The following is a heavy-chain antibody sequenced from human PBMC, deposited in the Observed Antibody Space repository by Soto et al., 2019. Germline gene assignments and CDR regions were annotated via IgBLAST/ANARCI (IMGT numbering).Heavy chain of an antibody. D-gene: IGHD6-13*01. CDR3: ARVRSSSWSSSYYYGMDV. J-gene: IGHJ6*02. V-gene: IGHV4-59*11. Sequence: SETLSLTCTVSGGSISRHYWSWIRQPPGKGLEWIGNIFNSGSTSYNPSLKSRVTISVDTSKNQFSLKLSSVTAADTAVYYCARVRSSSWSSSYYYGMDVWGQGTTVTVSS. CDR1: GGSISRHY. CDR2: IFNSGST.